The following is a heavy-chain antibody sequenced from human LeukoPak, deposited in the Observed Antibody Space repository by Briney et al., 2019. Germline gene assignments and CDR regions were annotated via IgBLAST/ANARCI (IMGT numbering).Heavy chain of an antibody. CDR3: AELGITMIGGV. Sequence: WGSLRLSCAASGFTFSDYSMNWVRQATGKGLEWVSYISSIGATIYYADSVKGRFTISRDNAKNSLYLQMNSLRAEDTAVYYCAELGITMIGGVWGKGTTATISS. CDR2: ISSIGATI. J-gene: IGHJ6*04. V-gene: IGHV3-48*03. CDR1: GFTFSDYS. D-gene: IGHD3-10*02.